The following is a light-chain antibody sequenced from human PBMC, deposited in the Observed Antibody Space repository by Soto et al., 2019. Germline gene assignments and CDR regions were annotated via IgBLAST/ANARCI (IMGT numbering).Light chain of an antibody. CDR1: SSDVGGYNY. J-gene: IGLJ1*01. V-gene: IGLV2-14*01. CDR2: DVS. Sequence: QSALTQPASASGSPGQSITVSCTGTSSDVGGYNYVPWYQQHPGKAPKLMIYDVSNRPSGVSNRFSGSKSGNTASLTISGLQAEDEADYYCSSYTSSSTLYVFGTGNKVTVL. CDR3: SSYTSSSTLYV.